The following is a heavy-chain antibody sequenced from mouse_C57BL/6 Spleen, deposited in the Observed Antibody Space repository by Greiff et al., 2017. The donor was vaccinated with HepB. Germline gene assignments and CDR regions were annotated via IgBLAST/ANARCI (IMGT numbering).Heavy chain of an antibody. Sequence: VKVVESGAELVRPGASVTLSCKASGYTFTDYEMHWVKQTPVHGLEWIGAIDPETGGTAYNQKFKGKAILTADKSSSTAYMELRSLTSEDSAVYYCTRLLRYWGQGTTLTVSS. CDR3: TRLLRY. D-gene: IGHD1-1*01. CDR2: IDPETGGT. V-gene: IGHV1-15*01. CDR1: GYTFTDYE. J-gene: IGHJ2*01.